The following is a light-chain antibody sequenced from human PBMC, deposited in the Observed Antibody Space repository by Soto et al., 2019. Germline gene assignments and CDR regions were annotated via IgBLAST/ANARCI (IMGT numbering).Light chain of an antibody. CDR3: SSYTSSSTQVV. CDR1: SSDVGGYNY. Sequence: QSALTQPASVSGSPGQSITISCTGTSSDVGGYNYVSWYQQHPGKAPKLMIYEVSNRPSGVSNRFSGSKSGNTASPTISGLQAEDEADYYCSSYTSSSTQVVFGGGTKVTVL. V-gene: IGLV2-14*01. CDR2: EVS. J-gene: IGLJ2*01.